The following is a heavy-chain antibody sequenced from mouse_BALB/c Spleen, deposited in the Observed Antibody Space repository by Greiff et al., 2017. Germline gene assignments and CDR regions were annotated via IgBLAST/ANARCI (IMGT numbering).Heavy chain of an antibody. CDR1: GFTFSDYY. D-gene: IGHD1-1*01. V-gene: IGHV5-4*02. CDR2: ISDGGSYT. J-gene: IGHJ3*01. CDR3: AKGDYYGSSYLAY. Sequence: EVHLVESGGGLVKPGGSLKLSCAASGFTFSDYYMYWVRQTPEKRLEWVATISDGGSYTYYPDSVKGRFTISRDNAKNNLYLQMSSLKSEDTAMYYCAKGDYYGSSYLAYWGQGTLVTVSA.